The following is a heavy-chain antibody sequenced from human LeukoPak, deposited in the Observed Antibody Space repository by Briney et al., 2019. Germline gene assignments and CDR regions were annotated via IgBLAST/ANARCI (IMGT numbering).Heavy chain of an antibody. CDR3: AKDPNDMLWFGEFPKYFQH. Sequence: GGSLRLSCAASGFTFDDYAMHWVRQAPGKGLEWVSGISWNSGSIGYADSVKGRFTISRDNSKNTLYLQMNSLRAEDTAVYYCAKDPNDMLWFGEFPKYFQHWGQGTLVTVSS. CDR1: GFTFDDYA. CDR2: ISWNSGSI. D-gene: IGHD3-10*01. J-gene: IGHJ1*01. V-gene: IGHV3-9*01.